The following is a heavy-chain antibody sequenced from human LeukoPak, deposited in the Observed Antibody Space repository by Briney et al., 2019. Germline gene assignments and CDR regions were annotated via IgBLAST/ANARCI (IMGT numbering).Heavy chain of an antibody. CDR3: AKDIYYYGSGSYPDY. CDR1: GSTFDDYA. V-gene: IGHV3-43D*03. CDR2: ISWDGGST. D-gene: IGHD3-10*01. Sequence: GGSLRLSCAASGSTFDDYAMHWVRQAPGKGLEWVSLISWDGGSTYYADSVKGRFTISRDNSKNSLYLQMNSLRAEDTALYYCAKDIYYYGSGSYPDYWGQGTLVTVSS. J-gene: IGHJ4*02.